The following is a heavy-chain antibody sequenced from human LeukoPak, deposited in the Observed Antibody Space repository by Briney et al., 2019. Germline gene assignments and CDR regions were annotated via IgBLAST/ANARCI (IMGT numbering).Heavy chain of an antibody. D-gene: IGHD6-13*01. Sequence: GGSLRLSCAASGFTFSTYGMHWVRQAPGKGLEWVSFMEYDGSNKYYADSLKGRFTISRDNAKNSLYLQMNSLRAEDTAVYYCARGAEGIAATDSNFDYWGQGTLVTVSS. V-gene: IGHV3-30*12. CDR2: MEYDGSNK. CDR3: ARGAEGIAATDSNFDY. CDR1: GFTFSTYG. J-gene: IGHJ4*02.